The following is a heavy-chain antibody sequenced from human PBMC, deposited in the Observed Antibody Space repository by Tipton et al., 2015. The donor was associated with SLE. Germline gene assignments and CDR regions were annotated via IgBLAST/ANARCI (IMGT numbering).Heavy chain of an antibody. CDR1: GGSITTGSYY. J-gene: IGHJ6*03. V-gene: IGHV4-61*02. CDR2: LYTTGST. D-gene: IGHD1-26*01. Sequence: TLSLTCTVSGGSITTGSYYWSWIRQPAGKGLEWIGRLYTTGSTYYNPSLKSRVSMSVDTSKNQFSLTLSSVTAADTAVYYCARLPREWEVNALYYYFYYVDVWGEGTPVTVSS. CDR3: ARLPREWEVNALYYYFYYVDV.